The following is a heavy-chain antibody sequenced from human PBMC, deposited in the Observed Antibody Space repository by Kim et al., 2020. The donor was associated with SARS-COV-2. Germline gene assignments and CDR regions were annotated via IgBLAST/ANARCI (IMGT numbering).Heavy chain of an antibody. J-gene: IGHJ3*02. Sequence: GGSLRLSCAASGFTFSSYAMHWVRQAPGKGLEWVAVISYDGSNKYYADSVKGRFTISRDNSKNTLYLQMNSLRAEDTAVYYCAREQGATDVAFDIWGQGT. CDR2: ISYDGSNK. CDR1: GFTFSSYA. V-gene: IGHV3-30*04. D-gene: IGHD5-12*01. CDR3: AREQGATDVAFDI.